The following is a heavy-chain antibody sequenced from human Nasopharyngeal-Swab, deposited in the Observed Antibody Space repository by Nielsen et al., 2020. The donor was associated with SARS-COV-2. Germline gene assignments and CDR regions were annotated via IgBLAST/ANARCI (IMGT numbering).Heavy chain of an antibody. V-gene: IGHV3-64*01. J-gene: IGHJ4*02. CDR1: GFSFSNYA. CDR3: ARGGGVDTLIDY. D-gene: IGHD5-18*01. Sequence: GGSLRLSCAASGFSFSNYAMHWVRQAPGKGLEYVSAISSNGGSTYYANSVKGRFTFSSDNSKNTLYLQMGSLRAEDMAVYYCARGGGVDTLIDYWGQGTLVTVSS. CDR2: ISSNGGST.